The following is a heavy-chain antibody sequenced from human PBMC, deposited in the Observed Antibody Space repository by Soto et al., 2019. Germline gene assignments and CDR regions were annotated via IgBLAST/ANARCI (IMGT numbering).Heavy chain of an antibody. V-gene: IGHV5-51*01. CDR3: AKTLVAGAFDI. J-gene: IGHJ3*02. D-gene: IGHD2-8*02. CDR1: GFSFTSHW. CDR2: IYPRDSDT. Sequence: GESLKISCKGSGFSFTSHWIAWVRQMPGKGLECMGIIYPRDSDTRYNPSSQGQITISVDSSISTAYLQWSSLKTSDTAFYYCAKTLVAGAFDIWGQGTMVTVSS.